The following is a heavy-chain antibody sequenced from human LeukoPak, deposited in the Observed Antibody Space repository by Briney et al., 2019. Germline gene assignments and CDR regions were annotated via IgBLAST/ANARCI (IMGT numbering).Heavy chain of an antibody. Sequence: GGSLRLSCAASGFTFSSYAMHWVRQAPGKGLEWVAVISYDGSNKYYADSVKGRFTISRDNSKNTLYLQMNSLRAEDTAVYYCARVCYDSSGYGDFDYWGQGTLATVSS. J-gene: IGHJ4*02. CDR1: GFTFSSYA. CDR2: ISYDGSNK. D-gene: IGHD3-22*01. V-gene: IGHV3-30*04. CDR3: ARVCYDSSGYGDFDY.